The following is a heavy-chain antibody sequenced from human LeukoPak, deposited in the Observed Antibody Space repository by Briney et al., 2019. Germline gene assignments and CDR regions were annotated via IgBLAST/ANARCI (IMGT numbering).Heavy chain of an antibody. CDR1: GFTFSSYA. J-gene: IGHJ4*02. D-gene: IGHD3-9*01. CDR3: AKAQQLYDILTGYYFDY. V-gene: IGHV3-23*01. CDR2: ISGSGGST. Sequence: GGSLRLSCAASGFTFSSYAMSWVRQAPGKGLEWVSAISGSGGSTYYADSVKGRFTISRDNSKNTLYLQMNSLRAEDTAVYYCAKAQQLYDILTGYYFDYWGQGSLVTVSS.